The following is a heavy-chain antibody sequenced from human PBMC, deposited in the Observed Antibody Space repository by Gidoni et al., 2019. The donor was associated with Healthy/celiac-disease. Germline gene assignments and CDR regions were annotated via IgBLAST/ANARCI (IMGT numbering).Heavy chain of an antibody. Sequence: EVQLVESGGGLVQPGRSLRLSCAASGFTFDDYAMHWVRQAPGKGLDGVSGISWNSGSIGYADSVKGRFTISRDNAKNSLYLQMNSLRAEDTALYYCAKDTGSGYYWGAFDIWGQGTMVTVSS. CDR1: GFTFDDYA. CDR2: ISWNSGSI. D-gene: IGHD3-22*01. V-gene: IGHV3-9*01. CDR3: AKDTGSGYYWGAFDI. J-gene: IGHJ3*02.